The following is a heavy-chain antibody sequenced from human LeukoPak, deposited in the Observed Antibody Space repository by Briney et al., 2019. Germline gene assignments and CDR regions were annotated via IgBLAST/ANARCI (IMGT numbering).Heavy chain of an antibody. Sequence: SETLSHTCTVTGGTISSYYWSWLRQPPGKGLEWIGYIYYSGSTNYNPSLKSRVTISVDTSKNQFSLKLTSVTAADTAVYYCARVLLLCFGDEVDAFDIWGQGTMVTVSS. J-gene: IGHJ3*02. CDR3: ARVLLLCFGDEVDAFDI. D-gene: IGHD3-10*01. V-gene: IGHV4-59*12. CDR2: IYYSGST. CDR1: GGTISSYY.